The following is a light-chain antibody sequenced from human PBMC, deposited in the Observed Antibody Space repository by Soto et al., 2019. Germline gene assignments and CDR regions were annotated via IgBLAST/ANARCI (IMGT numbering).Light chain of an antibody. J-gene: IGKJ4*01. V-gene: IGKV3-15*01. CDR2: GVS. CDR1: QSVSSY. Sequence: LTQAPDSVALGPGVGVALCRRASQSVSSYLAWYQQKPGRAPRLLIYGVSTRATGIPARFSGSGSGTVFTLTISSLQSEDFAVYYCQQYNNWPLTFGAGTKVDIK. CDR3: QQYNNWPLT.